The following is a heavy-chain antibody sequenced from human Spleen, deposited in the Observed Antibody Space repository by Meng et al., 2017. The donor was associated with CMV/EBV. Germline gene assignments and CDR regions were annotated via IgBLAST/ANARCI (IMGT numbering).Heavy chain of an antibody. V-gene: IGHV1-2*02. CDR2: INHSSGGT. CDR1: GYTVNGYY. J-gene: IGHJ5*02. D-gene: IGHD3-3*01. Sequence: SGYTVNGYYMHWVRQAPGQGLEWMGWINHSSGGTNNAQKFQGRVNMTRDTSIRTAYMELSRLRSDDTAVYYCARGRLYDFWSEGWFDPWGQGTLVTVSS. CDR3: ARGRLYDFWSEGWFDP.